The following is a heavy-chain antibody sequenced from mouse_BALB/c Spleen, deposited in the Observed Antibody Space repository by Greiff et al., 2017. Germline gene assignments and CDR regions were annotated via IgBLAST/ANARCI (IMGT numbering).Heavy chain of an antibody. CDR1: GYAFTNYL. V-gene: IGHV1-54*01. CDR3: ARRGYGSWFAY. Sequence: VQLQQSGAELVRPGTSVKVSCKASGYAFTNYLIEWVKQRPGQGLEWIGVINPGSGGTNYNEKFKGKATLTADKSSSTAYMQLSSLTSDDSAVYFCARRGYGSWFAYWGQGTLVTVSA. CDR2: INPGSGGT. D-gene: IGHD1-2*01. J-gene: IGHJ3*01.